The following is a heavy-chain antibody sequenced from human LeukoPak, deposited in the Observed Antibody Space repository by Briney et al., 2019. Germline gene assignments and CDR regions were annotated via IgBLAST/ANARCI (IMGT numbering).Heavy chain of an antibody. CDR1: GGSISSGGYS. D-gene: IGHD3-10*01. V-gene: IGHV4-30-2*01. CDR3: ARDKLWFGKLTGAFDI. CDR2: IYHSGST. J-gene: IGHJ3*02. Sequence: SQTLSLTCAVSGGSISSGGYSWSWIRQPPGKGLEWIRYIYHSGSTYYNPSLKSRVTISVDRSKNQFSLKLSSVTAADTAVYYCARDKLWFGKLTGAFDIWGQGTMVTVSS.